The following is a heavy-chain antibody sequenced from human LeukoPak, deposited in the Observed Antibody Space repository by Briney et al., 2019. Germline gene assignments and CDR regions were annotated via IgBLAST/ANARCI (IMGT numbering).Heavy chain of an antibody. CDR2: INWNGGST. CDR1: GFTLSGSW. J-gene: IGHJ4*02. D-gene: IGHD6-13*01. Sequence: GGSLRLSCAASGFTLSGSWMHWLRQAPGKGLEWVSGINWNGGSTGYADSVKGRFTISRDNAKNSLYLQMNSLRAEDTALYYCARGTLRAAATDFDYWGQGTLVTVSS. CDR3: ARGTLRAAATDFDY. V-gene: IGHV3-20*04.